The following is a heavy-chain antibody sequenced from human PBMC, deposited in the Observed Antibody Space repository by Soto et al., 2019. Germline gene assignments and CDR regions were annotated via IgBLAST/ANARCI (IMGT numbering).Heavy chain of an antibody. CDR1: GFTFSDFN. V-gene: IGHV3-48*02. CDR2: IRKSGDTV. CDR3: ARDTLYSSDY. J-gene: IGHJ4*02. Sequence: GGSLRLSCAASGFTFSDFNMNWVRQAPGKGLEWLSNIRKSGDTVFYADSVKGRFSVSRDNAKNELYLQMSSLRDEDTAVYYCARDTLYSSDYWGQGTPVTVSS.